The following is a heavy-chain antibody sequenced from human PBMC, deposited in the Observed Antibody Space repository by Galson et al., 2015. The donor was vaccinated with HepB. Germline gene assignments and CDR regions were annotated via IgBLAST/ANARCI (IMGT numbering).Heavy chain of an antibody. D-gene: IGHD6-13*01. CDR1: RYTFSGFD. CDR3: ARGRRPDRSSWEYFDY. V-gene: IGHV1-8*01. Sequence: SVKVSCKASRYTFSGFDINWVREAPGQGLEWMGWVNPNSGNTGYAQKFQGRVTMTRNTSISTAYMDLSSLTFEDTAVYYCARGRRPDRSSWEYFDYWGQGTLVAVSS. CDR2: VNPNSGNT. J-gene: IGHJ4*02.